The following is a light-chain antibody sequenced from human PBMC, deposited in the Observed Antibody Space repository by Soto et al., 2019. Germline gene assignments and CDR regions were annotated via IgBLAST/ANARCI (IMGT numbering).Light chain of an antibody. CDR2: DDS. CDR3: QVWDSSSDHVI. J-gene: IGLJ2*01. V-gene: IGLV3-21*02. Sequence: SYELTQPPSVSVAPGPTASITCGGNVIGSISVHWYQQKPGQAPVLVVIDDSDRPSGIPERFSGSNSRNAATLTISRVEAGDEADYYGQVWDSSSDHVIVGGGSKLTVL. CDR1: VIGSIS.